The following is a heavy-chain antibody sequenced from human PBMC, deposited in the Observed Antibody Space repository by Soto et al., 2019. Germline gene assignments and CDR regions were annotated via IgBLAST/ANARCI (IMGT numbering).Heavy chain of an antibody. D-gene: IGHD3-10*01. V-gene: IGHV3-74*01. J-gene: IGHJ4*02. CDR3: TRGPRPISTGTGDY. Sequence: GSLRLSCAASGXIFKMYCMHWVRQSPGKGLVLISRIYNDGTYSDYADSVTGRFTLSRDNVNDTLYLQMNHLRAQDSGLYYCTRGPRPISTGTGDYWGQGTQVTVSS. CDR2: IYNDGTYS. CDR1: GXIFKMYC.